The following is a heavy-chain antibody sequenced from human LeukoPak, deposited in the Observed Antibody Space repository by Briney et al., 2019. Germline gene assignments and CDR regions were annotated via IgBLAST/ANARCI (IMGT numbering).Heavy chain of an antibody. D-gene: IGHD3-10*01. CDR3: ASPNYYGSGSYYKPVGAFDI. Sequence: SVKVSCKASGGTFSSYAISWVRQAPGQGLEWMGRIIPILGIANYAQKFQGGVTITADKSTSTAYMELSSLRSEDTAVYYCASPNYYGSGSYYKPVGAFDIWGQGTMVTVSS. CDR1: GGTFSSYA. CDR2: IIPILGIA. V-gene: IGHV1-69*04. J-gene: IGHJ3*02.